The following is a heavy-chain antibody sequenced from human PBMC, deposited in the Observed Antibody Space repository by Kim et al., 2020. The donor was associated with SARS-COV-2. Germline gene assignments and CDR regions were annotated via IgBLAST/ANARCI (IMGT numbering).Heavy chain of an antibody. CDR3: ARDLVAAAELFDY. V-gene: IGHV1-46*01. J-gene: IGHJ4*02. Sequence: YAQKFQGRVTMTRDTTTSTVYMELSSLRSEDTAVYYCARDLVAAAELFDYWGQGTLDTVSS. D-gene: IGHD6-13*01.